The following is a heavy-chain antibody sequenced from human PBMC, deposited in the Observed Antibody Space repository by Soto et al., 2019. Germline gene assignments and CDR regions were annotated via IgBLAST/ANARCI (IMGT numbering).Heavy chain of an antibody. Sequence: GGSLRLSCAASGFTFSSYSMNWVRQAPGKGLEWVSSISSSSSYIYYADSVKGRFTISRDNAKNSLYLQMNSLRAEDTAVYYCAREGGGDFDWLPHLYYYYGMGVWGQGTTVTVSS. CDR1: GFTFSSYS. V-gene: IGHV3-21*01. D-gene: IGHD3-9*01. J-gene: IGHJ6*02. CDR3: AREGGGDFDWLPHLYYYYGMGV. CDR2: ISSSSSYI.